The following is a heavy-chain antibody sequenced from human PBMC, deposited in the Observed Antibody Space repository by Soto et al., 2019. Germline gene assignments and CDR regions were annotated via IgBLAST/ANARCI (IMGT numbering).Heavy chain of an antibody. Sequence: ASVKVSCKASGGTFSSYAISWVRQAPGQGLEWMGGIIPIFDTANYAQNFQGRVTITADEYTSTAYMELSSLRSEDTAVYYCARHDCISSSCYYYYYYGMDVWGQGTTVTVSS. V-gene: IGHV1-69*13. CDR3: ARHDCISSSCYYYYYYGMDV. CDR1: GGTFSSYA. D-gene: IGHD2-2*01. J-gene: IGHJ6*02. CDR2: IIPIFDTA.